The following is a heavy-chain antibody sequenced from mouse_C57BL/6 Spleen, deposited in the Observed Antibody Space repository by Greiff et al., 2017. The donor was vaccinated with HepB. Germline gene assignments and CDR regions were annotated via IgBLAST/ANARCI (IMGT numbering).Heavy chain of an antibody. J-gene: IGHJ2*01. CDR2: ISSGGDYI. CDR3: TRDGATIVTREGYYFDY. V-gene: IGHV5-9-1*02. CDR1: GFTFSSYA. Sequence: EVQGVESGAGLVKPGGSLKLSCAASGFTFSSYAMSWVRQTPEKRLEWVAYISSGGDYIYYADTVKGRFTISRDTARNTLYLQMSSLKSEDTAMYYCTRDGATIVTREGYYFDYCGQGTTLTVSS. D-gene: IGHD2-5*01.